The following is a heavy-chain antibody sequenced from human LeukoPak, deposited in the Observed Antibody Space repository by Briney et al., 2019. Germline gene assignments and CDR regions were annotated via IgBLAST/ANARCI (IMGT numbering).Heavy chain of an antibody. V-gene: IGHV3-7*04. D-gene: IGHD3-22*01. Sequence: PGGSLRLSCAASGVTFSNCWMTWVRQAPGKGLEWVANIKQDGNEKYYVDSVKGRFTVSRDNAKNSLYLQMNSLRAEDTAVYYCARGYSDRSGIDYWGQGTLVTVSS. J-gene: IGHJ4*02. CDR1: GVTFSNCW. CDR3: ARGYSDRSGIDY. CDR2: IKQDGNEK.